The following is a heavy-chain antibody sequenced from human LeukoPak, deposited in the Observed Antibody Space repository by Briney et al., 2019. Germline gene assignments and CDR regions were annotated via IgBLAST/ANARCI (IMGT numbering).Heavy chain of an antibody. V-gene: IGHV4-59*01. CDR3: ARDSDYYAFGY. D-gene: IGHD3-10*01. J-gene: IGHJ4*02. Sequence: RTSETLSLTCTVSGGSISSYYWSWIRQPPGKGLEWIGYIYYSGSTNYNPSLKSRVTISVDTSKNQFSLKLSSVTTADTAVYYCARDSDYYAFGYWGQGTLVTVSS. CDR1: GGSISSYY. CDR2: IYYSGST.